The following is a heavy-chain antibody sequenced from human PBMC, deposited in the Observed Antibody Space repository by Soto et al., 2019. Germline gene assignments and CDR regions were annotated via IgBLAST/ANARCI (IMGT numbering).Heavy chain of an antibody. V-gene: IGHV3-9*01. CDR2: ISWNSGNI. CDR3: ARETGRYCSSTSCRGTRYYYYGMDV. J-gene: IGHJ6*02. D-gene: IGHD2-2*01. Sequence: PGGSLRLSCAASGFSFDGYAMNWVRQPPGKGLEWVSGISWNSGNIDYADSVKGRFTISRDNSKNTLYLQMNSLRAEDTAVYYCARETGRYCSSTSCRGTRYYYYGMDVWGQGTTVTVSS. CDR1: GFSFDGYA.